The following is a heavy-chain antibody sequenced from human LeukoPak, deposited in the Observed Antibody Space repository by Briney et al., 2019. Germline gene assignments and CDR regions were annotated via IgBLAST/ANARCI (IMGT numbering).Heavy chain of an antibody. CDR2: INPNSGGT. CDR1: GYTFTGYY. Sequence: GASVKVSCKASGYTFTGYYMHWVRQAPGQGLEWMGWINPNSGGTNYAQKFQGRVTMTRDTSISTAYMELSRLRSDDTAVYYCASTPWEGGVMGGREMDYWGQGTLVTVSS. CDR3: ASTPWEGGVMGGREMDY. D-gene: IGHD3-16*01. V-gene: IGHV1-2*02. J-gene: IGHJ4*02.